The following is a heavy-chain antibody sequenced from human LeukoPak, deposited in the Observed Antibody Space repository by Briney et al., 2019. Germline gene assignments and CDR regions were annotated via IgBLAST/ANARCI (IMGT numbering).Heavy chain of an antibody. V-gene: IGHV4-34*01. CDR3: ARGLVAAAASVGDAFDI. J-gene: IGHJ3*02. Sequence: SETLSLTCAVYGGSFSGYYWNWIRQPPGKGPEWIGEINHSGSTNYNPSLKSRVTISVDTSKNQFSLKLSSVTAADTAVYYCARGLVAAAASVGDAFDIWGQGTMVTVSS. D-gene: IGHD6-13*01. CDR1: GGSFSGYY. CDR2: INHSGST.